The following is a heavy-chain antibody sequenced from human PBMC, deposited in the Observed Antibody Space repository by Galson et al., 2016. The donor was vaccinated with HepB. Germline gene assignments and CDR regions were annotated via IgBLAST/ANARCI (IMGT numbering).Heavy chain of an antibody. CDR3: ARWRGYYDRSGYYYAFDI. V-gene: IGHV3-30*03. CDR1: GFTFRSYV. CDR2: ISNDGSNK. Sequence: LRLSCAASGFTFRSYVMHWVRQAPGKGLEWVAGISNDGSNKYYADSVKGRFTISRDNSKNTQYLQMNSLYLQMNSLRAEDTAVYFCARWRGYYDRSGYYYAFDIWGQGTMVTASS. J-gene: IGHJ3*02. D-gene: IGHD3-22*01.